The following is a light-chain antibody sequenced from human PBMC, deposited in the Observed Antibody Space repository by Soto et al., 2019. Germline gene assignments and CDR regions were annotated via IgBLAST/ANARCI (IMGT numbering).Light chain of an antibody. CDR3: QQSNTFVT. Sequence: DIQLTQSPSAVSASVGDRVTITCRASQDISSWLAWYQQKPGKAPKLLIYTASHLESGVPSRFSGSGYGTDFTLTVSSLHPEDFATYYCQQSNTFVTVGGGTKVEI. CDR1: QDISSW. CDR2: TAS. V-gene: IGKV1D-12*01. J-gene: IGKJ4*01.